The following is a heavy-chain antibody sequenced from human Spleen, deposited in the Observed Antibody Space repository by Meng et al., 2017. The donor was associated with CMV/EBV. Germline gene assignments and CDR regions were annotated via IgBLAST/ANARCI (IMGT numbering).Heavy chain of an antibody. D-gene: IGHD6-6*01. Sequence: GGSLRLSCAASGFTFSSYAMSWVRQAPGKGLEWVSTVSRSGGGTDYADSVKGRFTVSRDNSKNTLFLQINSLRAEDTAVYYCAKVRIAALGMDVWGQGTTVTVSS. CDR2: VSRSGGGT. CDR1: GFTFSSYA. V-gene: IGHV3-23*01. J-gene: IGHJ6*02. CDR3: AKVRIAALGMDV.